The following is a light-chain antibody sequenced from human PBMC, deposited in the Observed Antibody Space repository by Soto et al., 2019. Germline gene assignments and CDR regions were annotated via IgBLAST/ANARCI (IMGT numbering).Light chain of an antibody. CDR1: QSVSSNY. J-gene: IGKJ5*01. V-gene: IGKV3-20*01. CDR3: QQSSCSPPNP. CDR2: GAS. Sequence: EIVLTQSPGTLSLSPGERATLSCRASQSVSSNYLAWYQQKPGQAPRLLIYGASSRATGIPDRFSGSGPGTDFTLTISCLESEDGAGYYCQQSSCSPPNPFGQGSILDIK.